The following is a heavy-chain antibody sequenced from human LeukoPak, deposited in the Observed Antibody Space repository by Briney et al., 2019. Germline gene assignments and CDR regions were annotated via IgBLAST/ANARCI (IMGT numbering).Heavy chain of an antibody. CDR2: IYWDDDK. CDR3: AHRGGITMVRGVTYAFDI. Sequence: SGPTLVNPTQTLTLTCSFSGLSLTTSGVDVGWIRQPPGKALEWLALIYWDDDKRYNPSLKNRLTITKDTSKNQVVLTMTNMDPVDTATYYCAHRGGITMVRGVTYAFDIRGQGTMVTVSS. V-gene: IGHV2-5*02. J-gene: IGHJ3*02. D-gene: IGHD3-10*01. CDR1: GLSLTTSGVD.